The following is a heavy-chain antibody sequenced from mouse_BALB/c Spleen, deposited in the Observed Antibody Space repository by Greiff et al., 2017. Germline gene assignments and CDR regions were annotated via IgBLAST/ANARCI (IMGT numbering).Heavy chain of an antibody. Sequence: EVKLQESGPSLVKPSQTLSFTCSVTGDSITSGYWNWIRKFPGNKLEYMGYISYSGSTYYNPSLKSRISITRDTSKNQYYLQLNSVTTEDTATYYCARSDSSGYVYYAMDYWGQGTSVTVSS. CDR1: GDSITSGY. D-gene: IGHD3-2*01. J-gene: IGHJ4*01. CDR3: ARSDSSGYVYYAMDY. V-gene: IGHV3-8*02. CDR2: ISYSGST.